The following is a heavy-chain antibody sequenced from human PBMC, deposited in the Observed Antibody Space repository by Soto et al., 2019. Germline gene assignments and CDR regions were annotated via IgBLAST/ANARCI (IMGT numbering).Heavy chain of an antibody. D-gene: IGHD5-18*01. Sequence: ASVKVSSKASGGTFYTYTFSWVRQAPGQGLEWMGSITPIYPTTNYAEKFQGRLTVTADGSTNTAYMELNSLTSDDTAVYYCARIPRYSFPTSDDLDSWGQGTLVSVS. J-gene: IGHJ4*02. CDR3: ARIPRYSFPTSDDLDS. V-gene: IGHV1-69*13. CDR2: ITPIYPTT. CDR1: GGTFYTYT.